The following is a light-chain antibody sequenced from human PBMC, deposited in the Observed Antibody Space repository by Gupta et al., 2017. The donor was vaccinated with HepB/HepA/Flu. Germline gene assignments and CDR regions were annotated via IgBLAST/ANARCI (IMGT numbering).Light chain of an antibody. V-gene: IGKV1-12*02. CDR2: GAS. Sequence: DVQLTQSPSSVSASVGDRVTITCRASQDITNLLAWYQQKPGEAPKLLIYGASNLESGVPSRFSGSGSGTEFNLTISSLQPADLATYFCQEAKRFTFGGGTKVDIE. CDR3: QEAKRFT. CDR1: QDITNL. J-gene: IGKJ4*01.